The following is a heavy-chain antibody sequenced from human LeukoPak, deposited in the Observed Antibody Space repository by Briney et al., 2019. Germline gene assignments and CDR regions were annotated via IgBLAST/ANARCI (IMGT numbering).Heavy chain of an antibody. CDR1: GFIFTGVW. CDR2: IKSKSDGGTI. J-gene: IGHJ4*02. CDR3: TTDLDY. Sequence: PGGPLRLSCAGSGFIFTGVWMSWVRQAPGKGLEWVGRIKSKSDGGTIDYAAPVKGRITMSRDDSRKTLSLEMNNLKTEDTGVYYCTTDLDYWGQGTLVTVSS. V-gene: IGHV3-15*01.